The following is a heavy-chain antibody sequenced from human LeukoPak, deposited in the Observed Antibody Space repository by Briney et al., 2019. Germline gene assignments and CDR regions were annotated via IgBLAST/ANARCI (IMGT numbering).Heavy chain of an antibody. CDR3: ARRYSSSSFDY. CDR1: GGSIRSSSYF. CDR2: IYYTGST. Sequence: SETLSLTCTVYGGSIRSSSYFWGWIRQPPGKGLEWIGSIYYTGSTNYNPSLKSRVTISVDTSKNQFSLKLSSVTAADTAVYYCARRYSSSSFDYWGQGTLVTVSS. D-gene: IGHD6-6*01. V-gene: IGHV4-39*07. J-gene: IGHJ4*02.